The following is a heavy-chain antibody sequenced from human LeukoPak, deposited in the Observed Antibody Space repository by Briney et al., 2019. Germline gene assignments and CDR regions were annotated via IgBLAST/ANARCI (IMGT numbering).Heavy chain of an antibody. CDR2: INHSGST. CDR1: GVSFSGYY. D-gene: IGHD3-22*01. V-gene: IGHV4-34*01. CDR3: ARDQDYDSSGYSLGRYFDL. Sequence: SETLSLTCAVYGVSFSGYYWSWIRQPPGKGLEWIGEINHSGSTNYNPSLKSRVTISVDTSKNQFSLKLSSVTAADTAVYYCARDQDYDSSGYSLGRYFDLWGRGTLVTVSS. J-gene: IGHJ2*01.